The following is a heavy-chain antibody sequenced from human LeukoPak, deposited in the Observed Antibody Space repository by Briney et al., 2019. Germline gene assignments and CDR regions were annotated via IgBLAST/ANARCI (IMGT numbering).Heavy chain of an antibody. CDR2: IYYSGST. CDR3: ASTCPGCSWRY. J-gene: IGHJ4*02. V-gene: IGHV4-39*07. CDR1: AASITSISHY. D-gene: IGHD6-13*01. Sequence: SETLSLTCTVSAASITSISHYWGCIRQPPGKGLERIGSIYYSGSTYYNPSLPSRKSRVTISIDMSKNQFSLKLSSVTAADTAVYYGASTCPGCSWRYWGQGTLVTVSS.